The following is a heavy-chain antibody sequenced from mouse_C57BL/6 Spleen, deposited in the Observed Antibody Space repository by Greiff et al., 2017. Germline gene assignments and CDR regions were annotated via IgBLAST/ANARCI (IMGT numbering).Heavy chain of an antibody. CDR1: GFTFSDYY. CDR2: INYDGSST. Sequence: EVNLVESEGGLVQPGSSMKLSCTASGFTFSDYYMAWVRQVPEKGLEWVANINYDGSSTYYLDSLKSRFIISRDNAKNILYLQMSSLKSEDTATYYCARGRKLLVAMDYWGQGTSVTVSS. J-gene: IGHJ4*01. D-gene: IGHD2-12*01. CDR3: ARGRKLLVAMDY. V-gene: IGHV5-16*01.